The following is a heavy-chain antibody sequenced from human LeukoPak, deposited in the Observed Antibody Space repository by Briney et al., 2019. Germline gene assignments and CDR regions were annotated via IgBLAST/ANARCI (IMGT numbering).Heavy chain of an antibody. Sequence: PSETLSLTCTVSGGSISSGAFYWSWIRQHPGKGLEWIVYTYYSGSTYYNPSLRSRVTISVDTSKNQFSQKLSSVTAADTAVYYCAGSYRSASISIGMDVWGQGTTVTVPS. J-gene: IGHJ6*02. CDR3: AGSYRSASISIGMDV. V-gene: IGHV4-31*03. CDR2: TYYSGST. D-gene: IGHD6-6*01. CDR1: GGSISSGAFY.